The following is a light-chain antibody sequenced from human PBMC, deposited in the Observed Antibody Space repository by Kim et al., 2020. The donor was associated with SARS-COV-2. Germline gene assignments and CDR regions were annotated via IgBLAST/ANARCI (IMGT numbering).Light chain of an antibody. Sequence: LSLCPGERATLSCRASQSVNSYLAWYQQKPGQAPRLLIYEASNRATGIPARFSGSGSGTDFTLTISSLEPEDFAVYYCQQRSNWYTFGQGTKLEIK. V-gene: IGKV3-11*01. J-gene: IGKJ2*01. CDR3: QQRSNWYT. CDR2: EAS. CDR1: QSVNSY.